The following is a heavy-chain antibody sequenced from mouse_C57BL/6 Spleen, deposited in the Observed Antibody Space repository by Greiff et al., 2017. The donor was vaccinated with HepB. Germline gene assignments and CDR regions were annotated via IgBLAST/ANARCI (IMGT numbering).Heavy chain of an antibody. CDR2: ISYDGSN. J-gene: IGHJ1*03. CDR1: GYSITSGYY. CDR3: ARGAYDGYFDV. V-gene: IGHV3-6*01. D-gene: IGHD2-3*01. Sequence: DVQLQESGPGLVKPSQSLSLTCSVTGYSITSGYYWNWIRQFPGNKLEWMGYISYDGSNNSNPSLKNRISITRDTSKNQFFLKLNSVTTEDTATYDCARGAYDGYFDVWGTGTTVTVSS.